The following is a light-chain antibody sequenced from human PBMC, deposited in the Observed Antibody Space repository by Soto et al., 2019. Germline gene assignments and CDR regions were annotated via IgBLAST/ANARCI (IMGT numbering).Light chain of an antibody. Sequence: DIHLTQSPSSVSASVGDRVTITCRASQPISQWLAWYQQKPGKAPTLLLYVTSNLHGGVPSRFSGSGSGTDFTLTISSLEPEYFATYYCQQSHSFPLTFGQGTRLEI. CDR3: QQSHSFPLT. CDR2: VTS. CDR1: QPISQW. J-gene: IGKJ5*01. V-gene: IGKV1-12*01.